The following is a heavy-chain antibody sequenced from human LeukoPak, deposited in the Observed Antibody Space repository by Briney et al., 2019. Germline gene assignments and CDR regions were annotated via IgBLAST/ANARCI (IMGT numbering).Heavy chain of an antibody. CDR1: GGTFSSYA. Sequence: GASVKVSCKASGGTFSSYAISWVRQAPGQGLEWMGGIIPIFGTANNAQKFQARVTITADESTSTAYMELSSLRSEDTAVYYCARSYCSSTSCYRRWFDPWGKGTLVTVSS. CDR3: ARSYCSSTSCYRRWFDP. D-gene: IGHD2-2*01. CDR2: IIPIFGTA. J-gene: IGHJ5*02. V-gene: IGHV1-69*13.